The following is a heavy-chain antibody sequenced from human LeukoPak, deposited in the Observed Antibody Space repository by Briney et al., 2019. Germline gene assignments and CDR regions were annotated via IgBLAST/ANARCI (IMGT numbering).Heavy chain of an antibody. V-gene: IGHV3-64D*06. J-gene: IGHJ6*02. CDR1: GFTFSSYA. D-gene: IGHD3-3*01. CDR2: ISSNGGST. Sequence: AGGSLRLSCSASGFTFSSYAMHWVRQAPGKGLEHVSAISSNGGSTYYADSVKGRFTISRDNSKNTLYLQMSSLRAEDTAVYYCVKGVTYYDFWSGYFRRFNQMGAYYYGMDVWGQGTTVTVSS. CDR3: VKGVTYYDFWSGYFRRFNQMGAYYYGMDV.